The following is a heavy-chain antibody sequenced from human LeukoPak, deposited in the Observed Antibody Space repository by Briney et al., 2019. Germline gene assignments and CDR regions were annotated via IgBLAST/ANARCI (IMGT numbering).Heavy chain of an antibody. CDR2: ISAYNGNT. V-gene: IGHV1-18*01. D-gene: IGHD6-13*01. J-gene: IGHJ6*03. Sequence: PGASVKVSCTASGYTFTSYGISWVRQAPGQGLEWMGWISAYNGNTNYAQKLQGRVTMTTDTSTSTAYMELRSLRSDDTAVYYCARWYSSSWYDYYYYMDVWGEGTTVTISS. CDR1: GYTFTSYG. CDR3: ARWYSSSWYDYYYYMDV.